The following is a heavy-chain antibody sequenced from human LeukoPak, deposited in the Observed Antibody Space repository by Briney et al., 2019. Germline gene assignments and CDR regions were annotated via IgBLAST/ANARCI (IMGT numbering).Heavy chain of an antibody. D-gene: IGHD2-2*01. Sequence: SVKVSCKASGGTFSNYPVTWVRQAPGQGLEWMGGLKPSFGTANYAQKFQGRVAITADEYTGAAYMELSSLRSDDTAVYYCARVQSDCPIASCHDKGFFDYWGQGTLVTVSS. CDR1: GGTFSNYP. CDR2: LKPSFGTA. V-gene: IGHV1-69*13. CDR3: ARVQSDCPIASCHDKGFFDY. J-gene: IGHJ4*02.